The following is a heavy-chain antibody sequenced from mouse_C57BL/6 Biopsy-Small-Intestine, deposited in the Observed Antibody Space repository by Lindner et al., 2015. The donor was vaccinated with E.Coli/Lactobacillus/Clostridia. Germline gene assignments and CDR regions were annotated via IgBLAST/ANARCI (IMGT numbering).Heavy chain of an antibody. J-gene: IGHJ2*02. CDR1: GYNFTSYW. CDR3: ARERLLRPLDY. Sequence: VQLQESGAELAKPGASVKLSCKASGYNFTSYWMHWVKQRPGQGLEWIGYINPSSGFTKYNQKFKDKATLTADKSSSTAYMQLSSLTYGDSAVYYCARERLLRPLDYWGQGTSLTVSS. V-gene: IGHV1-7*01. D-gene: IGHD1-1*01. CDR2: INPSSGFT.